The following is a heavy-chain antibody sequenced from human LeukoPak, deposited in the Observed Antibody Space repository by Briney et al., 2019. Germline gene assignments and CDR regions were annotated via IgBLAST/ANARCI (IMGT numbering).Heavy chain of an antibody. J-gene: IGHJ4*02. CDR2: INHSGST. D-gene: IGHD3-10*01. V-gene: IGHV4-34*01. Sequence: PSETLSLTCAVYGGSFSGYYWSWIRQPPGKGLEWIGEINHSGSTNYNPSLKSRVTISVDTSKNQFSLKLSSVTAADTAVYYCARRGAYGSGSHNIDYWGQGTLVTVSS. CDR3: ARRGAYGSGSHNIDY. CDR1: GGSFSGYY.